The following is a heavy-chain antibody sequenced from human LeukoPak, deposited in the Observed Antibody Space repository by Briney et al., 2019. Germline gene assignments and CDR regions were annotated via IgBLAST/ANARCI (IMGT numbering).Heavy chain of an antibody. CDR3: ASMEMATLYYFDN. V-gene: IGHV4-38-2*01. CDR1: GYSISSGFF. J-gene: IGHJ4*02. Sequence: PSGTLSLTCAVSGYSISSGFFWVWIRQPPGKGLEWIGSIYHTGATYYNPSLRSPVTISVDTSKNQCSLEVNSVTAADTAVYYCASMEMATLYYFDNWGQGTLVTASS. CDR2: IYHTGAT. D-gene: IGHD5-24*01.